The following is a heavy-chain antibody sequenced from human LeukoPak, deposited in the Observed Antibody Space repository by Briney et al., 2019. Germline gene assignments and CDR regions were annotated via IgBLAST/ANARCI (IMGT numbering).Heavy chain of an antibody. CDR1: GGSLGRYY. D-gene: IGHD2-15*01. J-gene: IGHJ6*02. V-gene: IGHV4-59*01. Sequence: SETLSLTCTVSGGSLGRYYWTCIRQPPAKGLEWIGYIYYSRNAYYNPSRKSRVTMSVDTSKNQFSLKLSSLTAADTAVYYCARGSEVGMDVWGQGTTVTVSS. CDR3: ARGSEVGMDV. CDR2: IYYSRNA.